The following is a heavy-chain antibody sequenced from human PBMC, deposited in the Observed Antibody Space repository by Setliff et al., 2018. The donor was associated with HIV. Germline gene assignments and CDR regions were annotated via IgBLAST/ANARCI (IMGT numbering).Heavy chain of an antibody. CDR2: IYPGDSDT. CDR1: GYSFTSYW. D-gene: IGHD4-17*01. Sequence: GESLKISCKGSGYSFTSYWIGWVRQMPGKGLEWMGIIYPGDSDTRYSPSFQGQVTISADKSISTAYLQWSSLKASDTAMYYCARLSTTVTPYYGMDVWGQGTTVTVSS. J-gene: IGHJ6*02. V-gene: IGHV5-51*01. CDR3: ARLSTTVTPYYGMDV.